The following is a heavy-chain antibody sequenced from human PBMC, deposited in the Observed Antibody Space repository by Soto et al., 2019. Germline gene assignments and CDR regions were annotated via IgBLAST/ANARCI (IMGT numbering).Heavy chain of an antibody. CDR3: ARHGYNYGGGYFDY. Sequence: GGSLRLSCAASGVPVSSNYMSWVRQAPGKGLEGVSVIYSGGSTYYADSVKGRFTISRDNSKNTLYLQMNSLRAEDTAVYYCARHGYNYGGGYFDYWGQGTLVTVSS. CDR2: IYSGGST. V-gene: IGHV3-66*04. CDR1: GVPVSSNY. J-gene: IGHJ4*02. D-gene: IGHD5-18*01.